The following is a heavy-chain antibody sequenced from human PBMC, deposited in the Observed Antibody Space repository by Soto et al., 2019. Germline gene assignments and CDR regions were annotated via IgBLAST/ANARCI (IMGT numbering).Heavy chain of an antibody. CDR2: TYYRSKWYN. J-gene: IGHJ4*02. V-gene: IGHV6-1*01. CDR3: AREFPYYVISDSYLDY. CDR1: GDSVSDNSAA. Sequence: PSPTLSLPCAISGDSVSDNSAAWNWIRQSPSRGLEWLGRTYYRSKWYNDYAVSVKSRITVTPDTSKNQFSLHLNSVTPEDTAVYYCAREFPYYVISDSYLDYWGQGALVTVSS. D-gene: IGHD3-16*01.